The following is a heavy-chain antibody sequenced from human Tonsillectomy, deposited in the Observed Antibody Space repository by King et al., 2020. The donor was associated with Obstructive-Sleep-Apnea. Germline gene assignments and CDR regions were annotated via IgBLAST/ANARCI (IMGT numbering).Heavy chain of an antibody. CDR1: GASVDSLY. CDR2: ISYRGTT. J-gene: IGHJ4*02. CDR3: VRHEDGGYFRY. V-gene: IGHV4-59*08. Sequence: QLQESGLTLVKPSETLSLTCTVSGASVDSLYWSWIRQPPGKGLEWIAYISYRGTTNYNPSLKSRVSISVDTSKNQFSLKLSSVTAADTAVYYCVRHEDGGYFRYWGQGTLVTVSS. D-gene: IGHD3-22*01.